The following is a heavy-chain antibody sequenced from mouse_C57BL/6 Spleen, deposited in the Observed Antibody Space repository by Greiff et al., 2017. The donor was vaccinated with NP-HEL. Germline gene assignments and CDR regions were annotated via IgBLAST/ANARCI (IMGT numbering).Heavy chain of an antibody. CDR3: TRDYDYLDY. V-gene: IGHV5-9-1*02. CDR2: ISSGGDYI. J-gene: IGHJ2*01. CDR1: GFTFSSYA. D-gene: IGHD2-3*01. Sequence: EVKLMESGEGLVKPGGSLKLSCAASGFTFSSYAMSWVRQTPEKRLEWVAYISSGGDYIYYADTVKGRFTISRDNARNTLYLQMSSLKSEDTAMYYCTRDYDYLDYWGQGTTLTVSS.